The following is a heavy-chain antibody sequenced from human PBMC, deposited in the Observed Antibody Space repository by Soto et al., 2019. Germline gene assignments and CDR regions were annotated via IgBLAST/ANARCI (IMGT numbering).Heavy chain of an antibody. J-gene: IGHJ6*02. D-gene: IGHD3-22*01. CDR2: INPDGSGT. V-gene: IGHV3-74*01. CDR1: GFTFSSDW. CDR3: ARFYYDSSGYLPSPYYYYYGMDV. Sequence: GGSLRLSCAASGFTFSSDWMHWVRQAPGKGLVWVSRINPDGSGTYYADSVKGRFTISRDNAKNSLYLQMNSLRAEDTAVYYCARFYYDSSGYLPSPYYYYYGMDVWGQGTTVTVSS.